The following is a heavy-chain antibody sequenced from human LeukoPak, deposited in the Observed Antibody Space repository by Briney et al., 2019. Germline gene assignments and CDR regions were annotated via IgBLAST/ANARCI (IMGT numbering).Heavy chain of an antibody. J-gene: IGHJ6*02. CDR1: GFTFSSYS. Sequence: GGSLRLSCAASGFTFSSYSMSWVRQVPGKGLEWVSSISVSSSYIYYADSLKGRFTISRDNAKNSLYLQMNSLRAEDTAVYYCARDRNYLAPSYYYYGMDVRGQGTTVTVSS. CDR3: ARDRNYLAPSYYYYGMDV. CDR2: ISVSSSYI. D-gene: IGHD5-24*01. V-gene: IGHV3-21*01.